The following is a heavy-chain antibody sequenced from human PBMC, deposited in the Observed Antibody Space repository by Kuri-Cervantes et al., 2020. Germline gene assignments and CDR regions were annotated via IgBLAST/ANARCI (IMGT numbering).Heavy chain of an antibody. CDR2: ISSSGSTI. V-gene: IGHV3-11*01. Sequence: GGSLRLSCAASGFTFSDYYMSWIRQAPGKGLEWVSYISSSGSTIYYADSVRGRFTISRDNAKNSLYLQMSSLRAEDTAVYYCAKETAATTDYWGQGTLVTVSS. CDR3: AKETAATTDY. CDR1: GFTFSDYY. J-gene: IGHJ4*02. D-gene: IGHD2-15*01.